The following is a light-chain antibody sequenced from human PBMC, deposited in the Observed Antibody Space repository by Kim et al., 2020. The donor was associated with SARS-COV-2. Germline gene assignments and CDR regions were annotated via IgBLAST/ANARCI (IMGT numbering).Light chain of an antibody. V-gene: IGKV3-20*01. CDR2: GAS. CDR3: YGYGSSLT. Sequence: EIVLTQSPGTLSLSPGERATLSCRASQSVSGSYLAWYQLKPGQAPRLLIYGASSRATGIPDRVSGSGSGTDFTLTISRLEPEDFAVYYWYGYGSSLTFGEGTKVDIK. J-gene: IGKJ4*02. CDR1: QSVSGSY.